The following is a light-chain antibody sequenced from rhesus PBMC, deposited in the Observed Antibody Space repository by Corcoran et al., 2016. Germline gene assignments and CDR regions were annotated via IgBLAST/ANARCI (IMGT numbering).Light chain of an antibody. CDR2: KVT. CDR1: QSLPHSNVHTY. J-gene: IGKJ3*01. V-gene: IGKV2S2*01. CDR3: IQSPRDPFT. Sequence: DIVMTQTPLSLPVTPGEPASISCRSSQSLPHSNVHTYLDWYLHKPGQFLRLLTYKVTTRESGVPDRFSGNGSGTEFTLKIRRVEPEDVGVYYCIQSPRDPFTFGPGTKLDIK.